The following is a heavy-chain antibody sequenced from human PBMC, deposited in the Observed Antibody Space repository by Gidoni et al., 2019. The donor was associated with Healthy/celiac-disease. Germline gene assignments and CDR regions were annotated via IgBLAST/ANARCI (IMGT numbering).Heavy chain of an antibody. D-gene: IGHD1-26*01. J-gene: IGHJ4*02. Sequence: QVQLVPSGAEVKKPGASVKVSCQASGYTFTSYGIHWVRQAPGQRLEWMGWLNAGNGNTKYSQKFQGRVTITRDTSASTVYMELSSLRSEDSAVYFCARGWDLLCSFDYWGQGTLVTVSS. V-gene: IGHV1-3*01. CDR2: LNAGNGNT. CDR1: GYTFTSYG. CDR3: ARGWDLLCSFDY.